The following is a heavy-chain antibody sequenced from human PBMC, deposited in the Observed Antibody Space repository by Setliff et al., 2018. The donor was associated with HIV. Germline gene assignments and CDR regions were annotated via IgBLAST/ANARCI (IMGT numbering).Heavy chain of an antibody. CDR2: IYYSGST. Sequence: SETLSLTCTVSGGSISDSRYYWGWIRQPPGKGLEWIGNIYYSGSTYYNPSLESRVTISVDTSKNQFSLKLSSVTAADTAVYYCARPVEMANREFDYWGQGTLVTVSS. J-gene: IGHJ4*02. CDR3: ARPVEMANREFDY. V-gene: IGHV4-39*01. D-gene: IGHD1-26*01. CDR1: GGSISDSRYY.